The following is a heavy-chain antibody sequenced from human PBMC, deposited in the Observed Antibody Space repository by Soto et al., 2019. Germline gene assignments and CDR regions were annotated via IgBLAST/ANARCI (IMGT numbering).Heavy chain of an antibody. CDR1: GYTFTSYG. J-gene: IGHJ4*02. D-gene: IGHD3-10*01. CDR3: ARFVPSGEVRGVIPLDY. Sequence: ASVRVSCKASGYTFTSYGISWVRQAPGQRLEWMGWISAYNGNTNYAQKLQGRVTMTTDTSTSTAYMELRSLRSDDTAVYYCARFVPSGEVRGVIPLDYWGQGTLVTVSS. CDR2: ISAYNGNT. V-gene: IGHV1-18*01.